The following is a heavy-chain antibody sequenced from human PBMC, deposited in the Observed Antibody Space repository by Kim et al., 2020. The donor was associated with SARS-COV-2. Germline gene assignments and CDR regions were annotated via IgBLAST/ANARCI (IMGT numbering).Heavy chain of an antibody. V-gene: IGHV4-59*01. CDR3: ARDITGRYYFDY. J-gene: IGHJ4*02. Sequence: SYNPPPKSRVTIAVDPSKNQFSLQLSSVTAADTAVYYCARDITGRYYFDYWGQGTLVTVSS. D-gene: IGHD2-8*02.